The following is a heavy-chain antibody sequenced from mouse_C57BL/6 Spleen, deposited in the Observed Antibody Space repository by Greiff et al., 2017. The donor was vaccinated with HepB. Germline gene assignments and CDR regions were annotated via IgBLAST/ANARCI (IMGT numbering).Heavy chain of an antibody. CDR3: TTDTTVVGAMDY. J-gene: IGHJ4*01. V-gene: IGHV14-1*01. D-gene: IGHD1-1*01. Sequence: VQLQQSGAELVRPGASANLSCTASGFNIKDYYMPGVKQRPEQGLGWIGRIDPEDGDTEYAPKFQGKATMTADTSSNTAYLQLSSLTSEDTAVYYCTTDTTVVGAMDYWGQGTSVTVSS. CDR1: GFNIKDYY. CDR2: IDPEDGDT.